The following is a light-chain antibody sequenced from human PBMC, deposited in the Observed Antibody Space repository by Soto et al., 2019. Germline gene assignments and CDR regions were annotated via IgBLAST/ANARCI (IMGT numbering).Light chain of an antibody. V-gene: IGKV3-15*01. J-gene: IGKJ1*01. CDR3: QQYNNWPRT. Sequence: EIVMTQSPATLSLSPGERATLSCRASQSVFSSLAWYQHKPGQAPRLLIHGATTRATGIPARFSGSGSGTEFTLTISSLQSEDFAVYYCQQYNNWPRTFGQGTKVDIK. CDR1: QSVFSS. CDR2: GAT.